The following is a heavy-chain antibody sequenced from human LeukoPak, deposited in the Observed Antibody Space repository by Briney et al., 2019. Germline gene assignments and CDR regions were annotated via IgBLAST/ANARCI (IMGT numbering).Heavy chain of an antibody. CDR2: FDPEDGET. Sequence: ASVKVSRKVSGYTLTELSMHWVRQAPGKGLEWMGGFDPEDGETIYAQKFQGRVTMTEDTSTDTAYMELSSLRSEDTAVYYCATGLSYYYDSSGYSTHGAFDIWGQGTMVTVSS. V-gene: IGHV1-24*01. CDR1: GYTLTELS. CDR3: ATGLSYYYDSSGYSTHGAFDI. D-gene: IGHD3-22*01. J-gene: IGHJ3*02.